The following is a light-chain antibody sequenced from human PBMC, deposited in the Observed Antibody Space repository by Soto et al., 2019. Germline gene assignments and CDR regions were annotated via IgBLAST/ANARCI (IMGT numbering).Light chain of an antibody. J-gene: IGLJ2*01. CDR2: EVT. CDR1: SSNVGSYNL. CDR3: CPYAGSDSMI. V-gene: IGLV2-23*02. Sequence: QSVLAQPASVSGSPGQSITISCTGTSSNVGSYNLVSWYQQHPGEAPKLIIYEVTKRPSGVSNRFSGSKSANTASLTISGLQPEDAADYYCCPYAGSDSMIFGGGNKVTV.